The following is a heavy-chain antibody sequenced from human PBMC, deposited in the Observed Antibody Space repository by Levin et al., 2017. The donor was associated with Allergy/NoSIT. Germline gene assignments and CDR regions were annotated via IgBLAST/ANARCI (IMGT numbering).Heavy chain of an antibody. CDR2: IIPIFGTA. V-gene: IGHV1-69*01. Sequence: GGSLRLSCKASGGTFSSYAISWVRQAPGQGLEWMGGIIPIFGTANYAQKFQGRVTITADESTSTAYMELSSLRSEDTAVYYCARAEWNSNLSGDYYYGMDVWGQGTTVTVSS. CDR1: GGTFSSYA. J-gene: IGHJ6*02. CDR3: ARAEWNSNLSGDYYYGMDV. D-gene: IGHD4-11*01.